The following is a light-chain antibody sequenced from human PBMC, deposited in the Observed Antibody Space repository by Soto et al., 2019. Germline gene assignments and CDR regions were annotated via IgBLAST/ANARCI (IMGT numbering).Light chain of an antibody. CDR3: QQYAASPFT. J-gene: IGKJ3*01. V-gene: IGKV3-20*01. CDR1: QTLSSSY. Sequence: EIVLTQSPGTLSLSPGERATLSCRASQTLSSSYLGWYQQKPGQAPRLLIYGTSSRATGIPDRFSGSGSGTDFTLTINRLGPEDFAVYYCQQYAASPFTFGPGTKVDFK. CDR2: GTS.